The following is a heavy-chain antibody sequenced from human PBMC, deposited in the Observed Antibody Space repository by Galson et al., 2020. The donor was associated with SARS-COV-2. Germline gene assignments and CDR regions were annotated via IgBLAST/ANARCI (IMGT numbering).Heavy chain of an antibody. V-gene: IGHV1-69*13. Sequence: SVKVSCKASGGTFSNSAISWVRQAPGQGLEWMGGIIPIFGTTQYAQKLQDRDTLTADESTSTVYMEVSSLRSEDTAMYYCARDSSGSYWPVNGMDVWGQGATVTVSS. CDR2: IIPIFGTT. D-gene: IGHD1-26*01. CDR3: ARDSSGSYWPVNGMDV. CDR1: GGTFSNSA. J-gene: IGHJ6*02.